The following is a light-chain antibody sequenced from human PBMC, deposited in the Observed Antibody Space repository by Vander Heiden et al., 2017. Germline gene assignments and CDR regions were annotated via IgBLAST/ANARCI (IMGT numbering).Light chain of an antibody. J-gene: IGKJ2*01. CDR3: QQRDSTPYT. CDR1: QSISSY. V-gene: IGKV1-39*01. CDR2: AAS. Sequence: DIQMTQSPSSLSASVGDRVTITCRASQSISSYLNWYQQKPGKAPKPLIYAASSLQSGVPSRFSGSGSGTDFTLTISRLQPEDFATYYCQQRDSTPYTFGQGTKVEIK.